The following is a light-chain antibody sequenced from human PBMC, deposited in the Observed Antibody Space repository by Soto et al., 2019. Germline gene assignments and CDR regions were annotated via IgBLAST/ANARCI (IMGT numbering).Light chain of an antibody. Sequence: DMEMTQSPSSLSASVGERVTITCRASQSISNYLNWYQHKPGKVPKLLIYAASSLQSGIPTRFSGSGSGTDFTLTISSLQPEDFATYYCQQSYGTPLTFGGGTKVEIK. J-gene: IGKJ4*01. CDR3: QQSYGTPLT. CDR2: AAS. V-gene: IGKV1-39*01. CDR1: QSISNY.